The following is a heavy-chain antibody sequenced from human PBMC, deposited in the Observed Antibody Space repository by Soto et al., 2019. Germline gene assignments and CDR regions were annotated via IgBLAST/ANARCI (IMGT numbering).Heavy chain of an antibody. CDR1: GGTFSSYA. J-gene: IGHJ4*02. D-gene: IGHD1-26*01. CDR3: TRGTVGDKRLTSGTPDY. V-gene: IGHV1-69*01. CDR2: IIPIFGTA. Sequence: QVQLVQSGAEVKKPGSSVKVSCKASGGTFSSYAISWVRQAPGQGLEWMGGIIPIFGTANYAQKFQGRVTNTADESTSTVYMELSSLRSEDTAVYYCTRGTVGDKRLTSGTPDYWGQGTLVTVSS.